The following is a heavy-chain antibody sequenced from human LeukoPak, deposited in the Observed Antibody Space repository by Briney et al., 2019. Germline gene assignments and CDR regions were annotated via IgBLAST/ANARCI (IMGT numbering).Heavy chain of an antibody. CDR2: IIPIFGTA. D-gene: IGHD3-10*01. J-gene: IGHJ4*02. Sequence: ASVKVSCKASGGTFSSYAISWVRQAPGQGLEWMGGIIPIFGTANYARKFQGRVTITTDESTSTAYMELSSLRSEDTAVYYCAEGGSGSYYRGWGQGTLVTVSS. CDR1: GGTFSSYA. CDR3: AEGGSGSYYRG. V-gene: IGHV1-69*05.